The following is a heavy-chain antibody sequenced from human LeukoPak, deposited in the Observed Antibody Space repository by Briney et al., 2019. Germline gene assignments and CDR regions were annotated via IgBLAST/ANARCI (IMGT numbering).Heavy chain of an antibody. CDR2: IYYVGDT. Sequence: SETLSLTCTVSGGSFSSSSYYWGWIRQPPGKGPEWIGSIYYVGDTYHNPSLKSRVNMSADTSKNQYSLTLRSVTAADTAVYYCGRVVAGTKVFQYWGQGTLVTVSS. V-gene: IGHV4-39*01. CDR3: GRVVAGTKVFQY. D-gene: IGHD6-19*01. CDR1: GGSFSSSSYY. J-gene: IGHJ1*01.